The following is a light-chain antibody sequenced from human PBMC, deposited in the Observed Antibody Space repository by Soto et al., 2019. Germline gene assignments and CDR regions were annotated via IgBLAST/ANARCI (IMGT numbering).Light chain of an antibody. CDR2: GAS. V-gene: IGKV3-15*01. Sequence: EIVMTQSPATLSVSPGERATLSCRASQSVSSNLAWYQQKPGQAPRLLIYGASTRATGIPARFSGSGSGTEFTLTISSLQSEDFAVYYCQQYNNWPGTLGQRTKVEIK. CDR3: QQYNNWPGT. CDR1: QSVSSN. J-gene: IGKJ1*01.